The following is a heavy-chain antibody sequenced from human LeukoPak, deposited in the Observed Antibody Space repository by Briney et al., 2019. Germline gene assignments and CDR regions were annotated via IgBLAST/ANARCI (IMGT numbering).Heavy chain of an antibody. D-gene: IGHD3-3*01. V-gene: IGHV4-59*01. CDR3: ARSTIFGVVTN. CDR2: IYYSGST. Sequence: SETLSLTCAVSGGSISNYYWSWIRQPPGKGLEWIGNIYYSGSTNYNPSLKRRITISVDTSRTRFSLKLSSVTAADTAVYYCARSTIFGVVTNWGQGILVPISS. CDR1: GGSISNYY. J-gene: IGHJ4*02.